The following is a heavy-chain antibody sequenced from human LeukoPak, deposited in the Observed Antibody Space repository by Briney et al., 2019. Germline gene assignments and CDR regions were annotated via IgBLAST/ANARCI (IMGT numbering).Heavy chain of an antibody. CDR1: GFTFDNYA. Sequence: AGRSLRLSCAASGFTFDNYAMHWVRQAPGKGLEWVSGISWNSGGIGYADSVKGRFTISRDNAKNSLYLQMNSLGAEDTALYYCAKDMSGIGSGSYYNYWGQGTLVTVSS. D-gene: IGHD3-10*01. CDR2: ISWNSGGI. CDR3: AKDMSGIGSGSYYNY. J-gene: IGHJ4*02. V-gene: IGHV3-9*01.